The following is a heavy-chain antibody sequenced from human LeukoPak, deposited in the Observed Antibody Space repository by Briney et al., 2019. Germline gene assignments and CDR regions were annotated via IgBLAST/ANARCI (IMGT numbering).Heavy chain of an antibody. CDR3: VSFYEAY. CDR1: GFTFSSYW. Sequence: GGSLRLSCAASGFTFSSYWMHWVRQAPGKGLVWVSRINSDGSSTSYADSVKGRFTISKDNAKNTVYLQMNNLRAEDTAVYYCVSFYEAYWGRGTLVTVSS. J-gene: IGHJ4*02. D-gene: IGHD2/OR15-2a*01. V-gene: IGHV3-74*01. CDR2: INSDGSST.